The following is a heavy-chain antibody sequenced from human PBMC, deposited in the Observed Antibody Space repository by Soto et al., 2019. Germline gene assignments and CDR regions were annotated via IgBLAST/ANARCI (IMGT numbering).Heavy chain of an antibody. Sequence: GGSLRLSCAASGFTFSSHWMHWVRQAPGKGLVWVSRINFDGSDINYADSVKGRFTISRDNAKHTLYLQMNSLRAEDTAVYYCARVWGSELEEWLAGALDYWGQGTLVTVSS. D-gene: IGHD6-19*01. V-gene: IGHV3-74*01. CDR2: INFDGSDI. J-gene: IGHJ4*02. CDR3: ARVWGSELEEWLAGALDY. CDR1: GFTFSSHW.